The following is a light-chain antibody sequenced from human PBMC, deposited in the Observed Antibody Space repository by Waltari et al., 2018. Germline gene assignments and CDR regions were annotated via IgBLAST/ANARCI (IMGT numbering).Light chain of an antibody. CDR1: SLRTSY. CDR2: CKD. V-gene: IGLV3-19*01. J-gene: IGLJ3*02. CDR3: SSRNGRANQVV. Sequence: SSELTQDPAVSVALGQTVRFTCQGDSLRTSYASWYQLKPGQATVLVIYCKDKRPSGIPDRISGYSSGTTSSLTITGAQAEDEADYYCSSRNGRANQVVFAGGTKVTVL.